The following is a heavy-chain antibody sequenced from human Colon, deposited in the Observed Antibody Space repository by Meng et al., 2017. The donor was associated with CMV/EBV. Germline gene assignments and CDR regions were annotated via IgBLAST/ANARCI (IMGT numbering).Heavy chain of an antibody. Sequence: ASVKVSCKASGYTFTNYYIHGVRQAPGQGLEWMGWIDPNSGDTNFAQNFQGRVSMTRDTSTTTAHMELTSLTSDDTALYYCAREGMSTPSAADSWGQGTLVTVSS. V-gene: IGHV1-2*02. CDR2: IDPNSGDT. D-gene: IGHD6-25*01. CDR3: AREGMSTPSAADS. J-gene: IGHJ4*02. CDR1: GYTFTNYY.